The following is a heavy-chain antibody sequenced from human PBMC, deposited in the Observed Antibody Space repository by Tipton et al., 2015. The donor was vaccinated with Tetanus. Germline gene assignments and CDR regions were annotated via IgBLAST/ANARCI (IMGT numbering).Heavy chain of an antibody. CDR2: INTNTGNP. V-gene: IGHV7-4-1*02. Sequence: QSGAEVKKPGASVKVSCKASGYTFTSYAMNWVRQAPGQGLEWMGWINTNTGNPTYAQGFTGRFVFSLDTSVSTAYLQISSLKAEDTAVYYCARGPIAAAGTSDAFDIWGRGTMVTVSS. CDR1: GYTFTSYA. J-gene: IGHJ3*02. D-gene: IGHD6-13*01. CDR3: ARGPIAAAGTSDAFDI.